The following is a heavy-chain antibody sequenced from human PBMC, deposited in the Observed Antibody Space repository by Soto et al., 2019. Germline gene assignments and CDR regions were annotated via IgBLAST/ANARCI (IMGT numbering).Heavy chain of an antibody. CDR2: ISYDGSNK. Sequence: GXSLRLSCAASGFTFSSYAMHWVRQAPVKGLEWVAVISYDGSNKYYADSVKGRFTISRDNSKNTLYLQMNSLRAEDTAVYYCARDPSIAAAGTVYYYGMDVWGQGTTVTVSS. D-gene: IGHD6-13*01. CDR3: ARDPSIAAAGTVYYYGMDV. V-gene: IGHV3-30-3*01. CDR1: GFTFSSYA. J-gene: IGHJ6*02.